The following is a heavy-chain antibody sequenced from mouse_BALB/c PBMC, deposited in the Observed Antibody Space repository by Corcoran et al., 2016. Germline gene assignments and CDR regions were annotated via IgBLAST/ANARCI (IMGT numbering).Heavy chain of an antibody. CDR1: GFNIKDTY. J-gene: IGHJ1*01. CDR2: IDPANGNT. Sequence: EVQLQQSGAELVKPGASVKLSCTASGFNIKDTYMHWVKQRTEQGLEWIGRIDPANGNTKSDPKFQGKATITADTSSNTAYLQLSSLTSEDTAVYYCANWDWYFDVWGAGTTVTVSS. D-gene: IGHD4-1*01. CDR3: ANWDWYFDV. V-gene: IGHV14-3*02.